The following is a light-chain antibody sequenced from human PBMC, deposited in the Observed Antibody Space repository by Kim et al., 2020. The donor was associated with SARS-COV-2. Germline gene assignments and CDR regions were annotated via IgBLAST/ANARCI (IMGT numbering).Light chain of an antibody. V-gene: IGLV3-1*01. CDR1: KLGNKS. Sequence: SPGQSARITCFGDKLGNKSVCWYRQKPGQSPVLVIYQDSKRPSGIPERFSGSNSGNTATLTISGTQAMDEADYYCQAWDSTTAVVFGGGTQLTVL. CDR2: QDS. CDR3: QAWDSTTAVV. J-gene: IGLJ2*01.